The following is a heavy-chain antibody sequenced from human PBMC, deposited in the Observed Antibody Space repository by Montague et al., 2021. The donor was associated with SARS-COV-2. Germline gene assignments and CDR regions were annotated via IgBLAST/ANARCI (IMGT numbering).Heavy chain of an antibody. V-gene: IGHV2-70*11. Sequence: PALVKPTQTLTLTCTFSGFSLSTSGMCVSWIRQPPGKALEWLARIDWDDDKYYSTSLKTRLTISKDTSKNQVVLTITNMDPVDTATYYCARMTVAGIPFDSWGQGTLVTVSS. CDR2: IDWDDDK. J-gene: IGHJ4*02. D-gene: IGHD6-19*01. CDR1: GFSLSTSGMC. CDR3: ARMTVAGIPFDS.